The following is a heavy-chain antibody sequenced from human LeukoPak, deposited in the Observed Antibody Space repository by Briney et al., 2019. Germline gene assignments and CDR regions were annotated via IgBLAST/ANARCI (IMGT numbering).Heavy chain of an antibody. Sequence: PSETLSLTCTVSGGSISSYYWSWIRQPPGKGLEWIGYIYYSGSTNYNPSLKSRVTISVDTSKNQFSLKLSSVTAADTAVYYCARCRDYYDSSGYDYWGQGTLVTVSS. CDR2: IYYSGST. D-gene: IGHD3-22*01. CDR3: ARCRDYYDSSGYDY. J-gene: IGHJ4*02. V-gene: IGHV4-59*08. CDR1: GGSISSYY.